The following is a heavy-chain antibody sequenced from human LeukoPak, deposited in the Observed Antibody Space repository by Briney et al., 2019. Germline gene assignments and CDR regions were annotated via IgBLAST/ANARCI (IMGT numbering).Heavy chain of an antibody. J-gene: IGHJ4*02. D-gene: IGHD6-19*01. Sequence: GRSLRLSCAASGFTFTSYGMHWVRQAPGKGLEWVAVISYDGSDKSYADSVKGRFTISRDNSKNTLYLQMNSLRAEDTAVYYCAKDAVAGTRGYYFDYWGQGTLVTVSS. CDR3: AKDAVAGTRGYYFDY. CDR1: GFTFTSYG. CDR2: ISYDGSDK. V-gene: IGHV3-30*18.